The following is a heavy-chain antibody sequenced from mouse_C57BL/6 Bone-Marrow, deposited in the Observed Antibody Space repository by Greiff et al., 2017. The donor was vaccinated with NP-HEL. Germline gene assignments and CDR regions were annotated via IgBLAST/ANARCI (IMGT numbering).Heavy chain of an antibody. Sequence: EVKLMESGGGLVKPGGSLKLSCAASGFTFSDYGMHWVRQAPEKGLEWVAYISSGSSTIYYADTVKGRFTISRDNAKNTLFLQMTSLRSEDTAMYYCARTGYYGSYYFDYWGQGTTLTVSS. V-gene: IGHV5-17*01. CDR3: ARTGYYGSYYFDY. J-gene: IGHJ2*01. CDR1: GFTFSDYG. D-gene: IGHD1-1*01. CDR2: ISSGSSTI.